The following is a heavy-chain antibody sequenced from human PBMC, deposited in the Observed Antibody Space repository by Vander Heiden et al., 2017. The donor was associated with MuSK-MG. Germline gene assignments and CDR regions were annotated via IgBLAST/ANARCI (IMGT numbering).Heavy chain of an antibody. CDR1: GYGFTTFF. CDR3: VRSRSFYVDT. CDR2: MSPNTGDT. Sequence: QVQLVQSGPEAKQPGASVRVSCKPSGYGFTTFFLAWVRQAPGQGLEWMGWMSPNTGDTKYARKFEGRITMTRDTSISTAYMDLTGLKSDDTAVYYCVRSRSFYVDTWGQGTLVTVS. V-gene: IGHV1-2*02. J-gene: IGHJ4*02. D-gene: IGHD3-10*02.